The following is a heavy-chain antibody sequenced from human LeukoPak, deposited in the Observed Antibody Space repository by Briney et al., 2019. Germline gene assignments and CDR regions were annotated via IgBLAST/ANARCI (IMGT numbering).Heavy chain of an antibody. CDR1: GFTFSSYA. V-gene: IGHV3-23*01. CDR3: ARGPRRELWFGEFNWFDP. D-gene: IGHD3-10*01. J-gene: IGHJ5*02. Sequence: PGGSLRLSCAASGFTFSSYAMSWVRQAPGKGLEWVSAISGSGGSTYYADSVKGRFTISRDNAKNSLYLQMNSLRAEDTAVYYCARGPRRELWFGEFNWFDPWGQGTLVTVSS. CDR2: ISGSGGST.